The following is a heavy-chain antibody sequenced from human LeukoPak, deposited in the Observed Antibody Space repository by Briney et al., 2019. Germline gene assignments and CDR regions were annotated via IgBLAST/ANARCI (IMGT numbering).Heavy chain of an antibody. CDR2: IYTTGST. J-gene: IGHJ6*03. CDR1: GGSIGFGSYY. CDR3: ARTASGYCSGGSCYRGDYYYYMDV. D-gene: IGHD2-15*01. V-gene: IGHV4-61*02. Sequence: PSETLSLTCTVSGGSIGFGSYYWSWIRQPAGKGLEWIGRIYTTGSTNYNPSLKSRVTISVDTSKNQFSLRLTSVTAADTAVYYCARTASGYCSGGSCYRGDYYYYMDVWGKGTTVTVSS.